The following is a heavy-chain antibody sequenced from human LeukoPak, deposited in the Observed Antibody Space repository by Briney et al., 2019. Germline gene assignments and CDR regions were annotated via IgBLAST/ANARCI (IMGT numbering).Heavy chain of an antibody. CDR2: ISYDGSNK. Sequence: PGGSLRLSCAASGFTFSSYAMHWVRQAPGKGLEWVAVISYDGSNKYYADSVKGRFTISRDNSKNTLYLQMNSLRAEDTAVYYCARTMVRGNYFDYWGQGTLVTVSS. D-gene: IGHD3-10*01. V-gene: IGHV3-30*04. CDR1: GFTFSSYA. CDR3: ARTMVRGNYFDY. J-gene: IGHJ4*02.